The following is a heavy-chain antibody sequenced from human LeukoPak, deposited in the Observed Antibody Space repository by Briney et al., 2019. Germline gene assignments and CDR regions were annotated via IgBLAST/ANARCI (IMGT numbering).Heavy chain of an antibody. D-gene: IGHD3-22*01. CDR3: ARYYYDSSGSLRSGAFDI. CDR2: IYYSGST. J-gene: IGHJ3*02. Sequence: SQTLSLTCAVSGGAISSGGYYWSGIRQHPGKGLEGVGYIYYSGSTYYNPSLNRRGTISVGTAKNQFSLKLSSLTAEDTAVYYCARYYYDSSGSLRSGAFDIWGQGTMVTVSS. CDR1: GGAISSGGYY. V-gene: IGHV4-31*02.